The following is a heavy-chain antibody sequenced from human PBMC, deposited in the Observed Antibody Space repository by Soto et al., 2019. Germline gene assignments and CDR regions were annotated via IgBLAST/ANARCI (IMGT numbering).Heavy chain of an antibody. V-gene: IGHV4-59*08. CDR3: ARKMRQSSYYYGMDV. Sequence: QVQLQESGPGLVKPSETLSLTCTVSGGSISSYYWSWIRQPPGKGLEWIGYIYYSGSTNYNPSLECRVTTAVDPSKDQFSLKLSSVTAADAAVYYCARKMRQSSYYYGMDVWGQGTPVTVSS. J-gene: IGHJ6*02. CDR1: GGSISSYY. CDR2: IYYSGST.